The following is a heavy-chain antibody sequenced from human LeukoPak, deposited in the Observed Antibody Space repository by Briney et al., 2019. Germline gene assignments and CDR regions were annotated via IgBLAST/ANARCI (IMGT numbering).Heavy chain of an antibody. J-gene: IGHJ3*02. CDR3: ARALFDWLQNYAFDI. CDR1: GYTFTGHY. Sequence: GASVKVSCKASGYTFTGHYMHWVRQAPGQGLEWMGWINPNSGGTNYAQKFQGRVTMTRDTSISTAYMELSRLRSDDTAVYYCARALFDWLQNYAFDIWGQGTMVTVSS. CDR2: INPNSGGT. D-gene: IGHD3-9*01. V-gene: IGHV1-2*02.